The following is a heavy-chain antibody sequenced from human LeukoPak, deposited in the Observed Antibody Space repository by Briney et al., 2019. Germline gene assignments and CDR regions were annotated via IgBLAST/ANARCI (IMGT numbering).Heavy chain of an antibody. Sequence: SETLSLTCTVSSGSISSSSYYWGWIRQPPGKGLEWIGSIYYSGSTYYNPSLKSRVTISVDTSKNQFSLKLSSVTAADTAVYYCANSPPGDYGVGNWGQGILVTVSS. V-gene: IGHV4-39*01. J-gene: IGHJ4*02. CDR2: IYYSGST. CDR1: SGSISSSSYY. CDR3: ANSPPGDYGVGN. D-gene: IGHD3-16*01.